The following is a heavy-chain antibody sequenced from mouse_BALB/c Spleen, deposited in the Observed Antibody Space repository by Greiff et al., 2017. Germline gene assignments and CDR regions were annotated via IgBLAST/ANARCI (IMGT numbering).Heavy chain of an antibody. D-gene: IGHD1-1*01. V-gene: IGHV5-17*02. CDR3: ARLNYGSSRYWYFDV. CDR1: GFTFSSFG. CDR2: ISSGSSTI. J-gene: IGHJ1*01. Sequence: DVHLVESGGGLVQPGGSRKLSCAASGFTFSSFGMHWVRQAPEKGLEWVAYISSGSSTIYYADTVKGRFTISRDNPKNTLFLQMTSLRSEDTAMYYCARLNYGSSRYWYFDVWGAGTTVTVSS.